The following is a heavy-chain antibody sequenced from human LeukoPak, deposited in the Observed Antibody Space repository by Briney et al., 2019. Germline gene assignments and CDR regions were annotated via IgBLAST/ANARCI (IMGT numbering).Heavy chain of an antibody. J-gene: IGHJ4*02. V-gene: IGHV5-51*01. Sequence: NLGESLKISCKGSGYSFTTYWIGWVRQMTGKGLEWMGIIYPGDSDTRYSPSFQGQVTISVDKSINTAYLQWSSLKASDTAMYYCARLSPEYYYGSGDYWGQGTLVTVSS. CDR2: IYPGDSDT. CDR1: GYSFTTYW. CDR3: ARLSPEYYYGSGDY. D-gene: IGHD3-10*01.